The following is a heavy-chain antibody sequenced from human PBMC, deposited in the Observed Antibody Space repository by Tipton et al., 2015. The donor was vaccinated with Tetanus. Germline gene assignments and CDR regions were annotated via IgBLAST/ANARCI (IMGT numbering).Heavy chain of an antibody. J-gene: IGHJ4*02. CDR1: GFPFHSYH. Sequence: GSLRLSCATSGFPFHSYHMAWVRQAPGKGLEWISYIGDPTKVIQYADVVKGRFTVSRDNAKNTLYLQMDSLRADDTAVYYCVRDPVAGLVSLDFWGQGTRVTVSS. V-gene: IGHV3-48*04. D-gene: IGHD6-19*01. CDR3: VRDPVAGLVSLDF. CDR2: IGDPTKVI.